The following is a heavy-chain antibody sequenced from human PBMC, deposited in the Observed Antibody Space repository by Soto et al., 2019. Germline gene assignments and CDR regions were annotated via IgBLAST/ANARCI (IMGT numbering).Heavy chain of an antibody. Sequence: XESLMISCKGCAYSFTSYWIGWVRQMPGKGLEWMGIIYHGDSDTRYSPSFQGQVTISADKSISTAYLQWSSLKASDTAMYYCARLRGELLPFDYWGQGTLVTVSS. CDR2: IYHGDSDT. CDR1: AYSFTSYW. D-gene: IGHD1-26*01. J-gene: IGHJ4*02. V-gene: IGHV5-51*01. CDR3: ARLRGELLPFDY.